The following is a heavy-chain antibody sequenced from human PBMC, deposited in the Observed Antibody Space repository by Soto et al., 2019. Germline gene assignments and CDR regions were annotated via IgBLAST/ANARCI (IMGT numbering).Heavy chain of an antibody. CDR3: ARWGTAMVPN. J-gene: IGHJ4*02. CDR2: IDPSDSYT. Sequence: GESLKISCKGSVYSFTSYWISWVRQMPGKGLEWMGRIDPSDSYTNYSPSFQGHVTISADKSISTAYLQWSSLKASDTAMYYCARWGTAMVPNWGQGTLVTVSS. CDR1: VYSFTSYW. V-gene: IGHV5-10-1*01. D-gene: IGHD5-18*01.